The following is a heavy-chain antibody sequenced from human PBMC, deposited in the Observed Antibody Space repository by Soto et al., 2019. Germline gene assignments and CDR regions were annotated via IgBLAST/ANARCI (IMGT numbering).Heavy chain of an antibody. D-gene: IGHD5-12*01. V-gene: IGHV4-59*01. CDR1: GGSISSYY. J-gene: IGHJ4*02. CDR2: IYYSGST. CDR3: ARTGSGSDQCYYDC. Sequence: SDTLSLTCTVSGGSISSYYWSWIRQPPGKGLEWIGYIYYSGSTNYNPSLKSRFTISVDTSKNQFSLKLSSVTAAHTAVYYCARTGSGSDQCYYDCWGRVTLVTVSS.